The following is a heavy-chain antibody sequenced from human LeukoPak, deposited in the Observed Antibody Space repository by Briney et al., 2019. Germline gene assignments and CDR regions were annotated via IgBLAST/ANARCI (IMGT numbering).Heavy chain of an antibody. Sequence: GGSLRLSCAASGFTVSSNYMSWVRQAPGKGLEWVASISPGGGTTYYADYVKGRFTISRDNSNNTLYVQMNSLRAEDTAVYYCAKVRSGSANWALRIFDNWGQGTLVTVSS. CDR3: AKVRSGSANWALRIFDN. CDR2: ISPGGGTT. CDR1: GFTVSSNY. D-gene: IGHD1-1*01. V-gene: IGHV3-23*01. J-gene: IGHJ4*02.